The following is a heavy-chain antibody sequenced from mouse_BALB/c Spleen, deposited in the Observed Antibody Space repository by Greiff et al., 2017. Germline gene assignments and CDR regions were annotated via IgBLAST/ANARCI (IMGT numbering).Heavy chain of an antibody. V-gene: IGHV14-4*02. D-gene: IGHD2-4*01. CDR2: IDPENGDT. CDR1: GFTFNDYY. J-gene: IGHJ2*01. CDR3: NAGDDDGD. Sequence: EVQLQQSGAELVRSGASVKFSCTASGFTFNDYYMHWVKQRPEQGLEWIGWIDPENGDTEYAPKFQGKSTMTADTSSNTAYLQLSRLTSEDTAVYYCNAGDDDGDWGQGTTVTVSA.